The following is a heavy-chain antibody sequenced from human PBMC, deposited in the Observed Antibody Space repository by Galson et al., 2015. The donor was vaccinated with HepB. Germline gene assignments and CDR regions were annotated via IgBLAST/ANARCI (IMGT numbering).Heavy chain of an antibody. D-gene: IGHD5-24*01. CDR3: ARDGRDGYNCNFDY. Sequence: SVKVSCKASGYTFISYSIVWVRQAPGQGLEWMGWISTYNGNTNYAQNLQGRVTMTRDTSTTTAYMELRSLRSDDTAVYYCARDGRDGYNCNFDYWGQGTVVTVSS. CDR2: ISTYNGNT. J-gene: IGHJ4*02. CDR1: GYTFISYS. V-gene: IGHV1-18*04.